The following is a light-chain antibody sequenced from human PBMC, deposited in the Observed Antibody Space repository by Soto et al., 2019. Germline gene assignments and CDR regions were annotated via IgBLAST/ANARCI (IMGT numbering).Light chain of an antibody. J-gene: IGKJ2*01. V-gene: IGKV3-20*01. CDR3: QQYSTLPHT. CDR1: QSVTNSF. CDR2: GVS. Sequence: ENVLTQSPGTLSVSPGERATLSCRASQSVTNSFFAWYQQKPGQPPRLLIYGVSSRATGIPDRFSGSGSGTDFPLTISRLEPEDLVVYYCQQYSTLPHTFGQGNKLEVK.